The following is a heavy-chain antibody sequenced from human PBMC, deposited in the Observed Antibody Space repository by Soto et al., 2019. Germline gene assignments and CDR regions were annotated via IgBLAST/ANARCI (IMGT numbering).Heavy chain of an antibody. Sequence: ASVKVSCKASGYTFTSYYMHWVRQAPGQGLEWMGIINPSGGSTSYAQKFQGRVTMTRDTSTSTVYMELSSLRSEDTAVYYCARRGGSAQSPGNYYYYMDVWGKGTTVTVSS. V-gene: IGHV1-46*03. CDR1: GYTFTSYY. CDR2: INPSGGST. D-gene: IGHD2-15*01. J-gene: IGHJ6*03. CDR3: ARRGGSAQSPGNYYYYMDV.